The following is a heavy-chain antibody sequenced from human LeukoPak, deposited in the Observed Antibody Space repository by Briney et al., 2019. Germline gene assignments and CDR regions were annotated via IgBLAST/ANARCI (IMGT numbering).Heavy chain of an antibody. D-gene: IGHD4/OR15-4a*01. CDR3: ASGDYGDPPLNY. CDR1: GYTFTGYF. CDR2: INPNTGGT. J-gene: IGHJ4*02. V-gene: IGHV1-2*02. Sequence: ASVKVSCKASGYTFTGYFVHWVRQAPGQGLRWMGWINPNTGGTNYAQKFQGTVTMTRDTSISTAYMELSRLRSDDTAVYYCASGDYGDPPLNYWGQGTLVTVSS.